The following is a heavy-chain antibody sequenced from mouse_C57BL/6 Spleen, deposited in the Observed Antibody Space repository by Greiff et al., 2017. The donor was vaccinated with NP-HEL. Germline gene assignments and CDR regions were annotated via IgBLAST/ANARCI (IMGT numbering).Heavy chain of an antibody. CDR2: IYPGNSDT. CDR1: GYTFTSYW. CDR3: TRGLRHYYAMDY. J-gene: IGHJ4*01. V-gene: IGHV1-5*01. Sequence: VQLQQSGTVLARPGASVKMSCKTSGYTFTSYWMHWVKQRPGQGLEWIGAIYPGNSDTSYNQKFQGKAKLTAVTSASTAYMELSSLTNEDSAVYYCTRGLRHYYAMDYWGQGTSVTVSS. D-gene: IGHD2-4*01.